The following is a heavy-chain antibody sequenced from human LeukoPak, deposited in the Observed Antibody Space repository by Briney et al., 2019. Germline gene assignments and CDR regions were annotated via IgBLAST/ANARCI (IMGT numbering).Heavy chain of an antibody. J-gene: IGHJ4*02. CDR3: TTDPDIVVVPAAMAESGSHYY. D-gene: IGHD2-2*01. CDR1: GFTVSSYA. CDR2: FSGGGGST. Sequence: PGGSLRLSCAASGFTVSSYAMSWVRQDPGKGLEWVSAFSGGGGSTYYADSVKGRFTISRDNSKNTLYLQMNSLKTEDTAVYYCTTDPDIVVVPAAMAESGSHYYWGQGTLVTVSS. V-gene: IGHV3-23*01.